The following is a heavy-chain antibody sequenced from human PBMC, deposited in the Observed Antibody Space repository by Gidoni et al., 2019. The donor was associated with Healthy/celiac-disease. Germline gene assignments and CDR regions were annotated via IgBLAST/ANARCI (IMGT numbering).Heavy chain of an antibody. CDR2: ISAYNGNT. CDR3: ARDSFGDWLLISNWFDP. CDR1: GYTFTSYG. D-gene: IGHD3-9*01. J-gene: IGHJ5*02. V-gene: IGHV1-18*01. Sequence: QVQLVQSGAEVKKPGASVKVSCKASGYTFTSYGISWVRQAPGQGLEWMGWISAYNGNTNYAQKLQGRVTMTTDTSTSTAYMELRSLRSDDTAVYYCARDSFGDWLLISNWFDPWGQGTLVTVSS.